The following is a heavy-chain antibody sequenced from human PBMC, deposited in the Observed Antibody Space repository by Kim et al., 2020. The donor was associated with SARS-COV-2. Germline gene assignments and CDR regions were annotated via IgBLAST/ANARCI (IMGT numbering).Heavy chain of an antibody. J-gene: IGHJ4*02. CDR3: ARVGFGDGYNNDY. CDR1: GGTFSSYA. Sequence: SVKVSCKASGGTFSSYAISWVRQAPGQGLEWMGGIIPIFGTANYAQKFQGRVTITADESTSTAYMELSSLRSEDTAVYYCARVGFGDGYNNDYWGQGTLVTVSS. V-gene: IGHV1-69*13. CDR2: IIPIFGTA. D-gene: IGHD3-3*01.